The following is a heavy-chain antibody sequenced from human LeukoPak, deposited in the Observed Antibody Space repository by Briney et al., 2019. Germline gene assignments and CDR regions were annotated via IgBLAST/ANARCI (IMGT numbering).Heavy chain of an antibody. D-gene: IGHD6-13*01. CDR1: GYTFTGYY. Sequence: ASVKVSCKASGYTFTGYYMHWVRQAPGQGLEWMGWINPNSGGTNYAQKFQGRVTMTRDTSISTAYMELSRLRSDDTAVYYCARPIAEAAGWFDPWGQGTLVTVSS. V-gene: IGHV1-2*02. CDR2: INPNSGGT. J-gene: IGHJ5*02. CDR3: ARPIAEAAGWFDP.